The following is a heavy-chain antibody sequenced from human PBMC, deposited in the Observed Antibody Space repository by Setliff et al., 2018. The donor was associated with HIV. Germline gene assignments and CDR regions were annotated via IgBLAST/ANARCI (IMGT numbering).Heavy chain of an antibody. CDR2: IFYSGTT. J-gene: IGHJ1*01. Sequence: SETLSLTCTVSGAPLSSYYLNWIRQPPGKGLEWIGYIFYSGTTNYNPSLKSRVTMSVDASKNQFSLILSSVTAADTAVYFCARDSIKVASDPIEDWGQGKLVTVSS. V-gene: IGHV4-59*01. CDR3: ARDSIKVASDPIED. CDR1: GAPLSSYY.